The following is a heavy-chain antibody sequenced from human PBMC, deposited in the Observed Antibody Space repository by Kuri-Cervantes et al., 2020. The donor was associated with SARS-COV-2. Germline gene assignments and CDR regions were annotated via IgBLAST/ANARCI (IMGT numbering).Heavy chain of an antibody. D-gene: IGHD6-6*01. J-gene: IGHJ4*02. CDR2: INPNSGGT. V-gene: IGHV1-2*02. CDR1: GYTFTGYY. Sequence: ASVKVSCKASGYTFTGYYMHWVRQAPGQGLEWMGWINPNSGGTNYAQKFQGRVTMTRDTSISTAYMELSRLRSGDTAVYYCARDLGSSSQDDYWGQGTLVTVSS. CDR3: ARDLGSSSQDDY.